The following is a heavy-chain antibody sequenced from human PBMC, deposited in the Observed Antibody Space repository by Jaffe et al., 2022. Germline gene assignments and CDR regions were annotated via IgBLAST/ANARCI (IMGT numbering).Heavy chain of an antibody. CDR2: ISGTADGT. CDR1: GFTFINYD. CDR3: AKDRYCSGGSCYSRYFQH. Sequence: EVQLLESGGGSVQPGGSLRLSCAASGFTFINYDMSWVRQAPGKGLEWVSAISGTADGTYYADSVKGRFTISRDNSKNTLYLQMNSLRAEDTAVYYCAKDRYCSGGSCYSRYFQHWGQGTLVTVSS. D-gene: IGHD2-15*01. V-gene: IGHV3-23*01. J-gene: IGHJ1*01.